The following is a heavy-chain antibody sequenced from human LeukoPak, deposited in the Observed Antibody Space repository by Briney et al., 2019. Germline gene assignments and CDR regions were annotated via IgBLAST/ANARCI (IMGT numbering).Heavy chain of an antibody. CDR2: CRNKANSYTT. Sequence: GGSLRLSCAASGFTFSSYSMNWVRQAPGKGLEWVGRCRNKANSYTTEYAASVEGRFTISRDDSKNSLYLQMNSLKAEDTAVYYCAGEAGSYGPVVYWGQGTLVTVSS. V-gene: IGHV3-72*01. CDR1: GFTFSSYS. D-gene: IGHD3-10*01. CDR3: AGEAGSYGPVVY. J-gene: IGHJ4*02.